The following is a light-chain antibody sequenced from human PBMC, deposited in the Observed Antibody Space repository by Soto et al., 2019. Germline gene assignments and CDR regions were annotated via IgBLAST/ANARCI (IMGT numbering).Light chain of an antibody. CDR3: CSYADGQTLA. Sequence: QSVLTQPASVSGSPGQSITISCTGTSSDIGGYSYVSWYQQHPGKAPKLMISEVTNRPSGVSHRFSGSRSGNTASLTISGLQAEDEADYFCCSYADGQTLAFGGGTKLTVL. CDR1: SSDIGGYSY. CDR2: EVT. V-gene: IGLV2-14*01. J-gene: IGLJ2*01.